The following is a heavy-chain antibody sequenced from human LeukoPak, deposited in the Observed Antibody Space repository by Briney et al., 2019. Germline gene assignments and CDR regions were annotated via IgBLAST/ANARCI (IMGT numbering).Heavy chain of an antibody. CDR2: ISDIGSI. D-gene: IGHD2-8*02. Sequence: PSETLSLTCTVSGGSISGYYWSWIRQPPGKGLEWVAYISDIGSINYNPSLKSRVTISLDTSKNQFSLKLSSVTAADTAVYYCAGHHPRNTVDVWGQGTLVTVSS. V-gene: IGHV4-59*08. J-gene: IGHJ4*02. CDR1: GGSISGYY. CDR3: AGHHPRNTVDV.